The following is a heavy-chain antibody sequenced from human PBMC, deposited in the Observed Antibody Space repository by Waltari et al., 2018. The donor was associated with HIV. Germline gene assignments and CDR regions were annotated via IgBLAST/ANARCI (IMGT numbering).Heavy chain of an antibody. Sequence: QLQLQESGPGLVKPSETLSLTCTVSGGSISSSSYYWGWIRQPPGKGLEWIGSIYYSGSTYYNPSLKSRVTISVDTSKNQFSLKLSSVTAADTAVYYCVYDSSGYYSSDYWGQGTLVTVSS. CDR3: VYDSSGYYSSDY. CDR2: IYYSGST. D-gene: IGHD3-22*01. V-gene: IGHV4-39*01. J-gene: IGHJ4*02. CDR1: GGSISSSSYY.